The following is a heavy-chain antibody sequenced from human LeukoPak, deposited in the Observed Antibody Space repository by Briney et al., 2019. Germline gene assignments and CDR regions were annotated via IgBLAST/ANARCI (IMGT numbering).Heavy chain of an antibody. CDR1: GFTFSSYW. CDR2: ISSSGSTI. CDR3: AELGITMIGGV. J-gene: IGHJ6*04. D-gene: IGHD3-10*02. Sequence: GGTLRLSCAASGFTFSSYWMHWVRQAPGKGLEWVSYISSSGSTIYYADSVKGRFTISRDNAMNSLYLQMNSLTAEDTAVYYCAELGITMIGGVWGKGTTVTISS. V-gene: IGHV3-48*04.